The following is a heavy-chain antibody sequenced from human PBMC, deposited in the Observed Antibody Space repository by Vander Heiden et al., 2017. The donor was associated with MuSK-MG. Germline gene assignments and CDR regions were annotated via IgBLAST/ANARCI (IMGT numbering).Heavy chain of an antibody. V-gene: IGHV3-21*01. Sequence: EVQLVESGGGLVKPGGSLRLSCAASGFTFSSYSMNWVRQAPGKGLEWVSSISSSSSYIYYADSVKGRFTISRDNAKNSLYLQMNSLRAEDTAVYYCASSIRYCSGGSCYSGLGTDAFDIWGQGTMVTVSS. CDR1: GFTFSSYS. CDR2: ISSSSSYI. CDR3: ASSIRYCSGGSCYSGLGTDAFDI. J-gene: IGHJ3*02. D-gene: IGHD2-15*01.